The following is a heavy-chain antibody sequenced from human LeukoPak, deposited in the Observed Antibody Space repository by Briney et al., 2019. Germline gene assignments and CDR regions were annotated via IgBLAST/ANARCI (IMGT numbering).Heavy chain of an antibody. CDR1: GYSISSRNW. J-gene: IGHJ6*02. Sequence: RPSETLSLTCAVSGYSISSRNWWGWIRQPPGKGLEWIGYIHYSGSTNYNPSLKSRVTISVDTSKNQFSLKLSSVTAADTAVYYCARANYRGTTTGYYYGMDVWGQGTTVTVSS. D-gene: IGHD1-7*01. V-gene: IGHV4-28*03. CDR3: ARANYRGTTTGYYYGMDV. CDR2: IHYSGST.